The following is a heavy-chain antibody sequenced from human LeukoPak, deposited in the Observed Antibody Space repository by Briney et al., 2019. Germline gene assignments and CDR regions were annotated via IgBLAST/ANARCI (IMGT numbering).Heavy chain of an antibody. CDR1: GGTFSSYA. J-gene: IGHJ5*02. CDR3: ARGASGIAAAGEGYWFDP. D-gene: IGHD6-13*01. Sequence: SVKVSCKASGGTFSSYAISWVRQAPGQGLEWMGGIIPIFGTANYAQKFQGRVTITADESTSTAYMELSSLRSEDTAVYYCARGASGIAAAGEGYWFDPWGQGTLVTVSS. CDR2: IIPIFGTA. V-gene: IGHV1-69*01.